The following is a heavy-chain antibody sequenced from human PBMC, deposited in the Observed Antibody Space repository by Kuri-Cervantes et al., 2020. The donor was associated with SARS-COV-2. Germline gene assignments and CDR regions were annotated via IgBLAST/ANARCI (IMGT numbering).Heavy chain of an antibody. Sequence: GGSLRLSCAAPGFTFSSYGMHWVRQAPGKGLEWVAVISYDGSNKYYADSVKGRFTISRDNSKNTLYLQMNSLRAEDTAVYYCAKAYDPYGMDVWGQGTTVTVSS. J-gene: IGHJ6*02. CDR1: GFTFSSYG. V-gene: IGHV3-30*18. CDR2: ISYDGSNK. CDR3: AKAYDPYGMDV. D-gene: IGHD5-12*01.